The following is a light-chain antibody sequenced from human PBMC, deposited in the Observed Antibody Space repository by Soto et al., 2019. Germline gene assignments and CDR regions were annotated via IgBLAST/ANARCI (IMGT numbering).Light chain of an antibody. Sequence: DIQMTHSPPSLSASVGDRVTITFQSSQDIGNYLSWYQQKLGKAPKLLIYDASSLETGVPPRFSGSGSGTDFAFTITSLQPEDFATYYCQQYGDLPLTFGGGTRLEIK. CDR1: QDIGNY. CDR2: DAS. J-gene: IGKJ5*01. V-gene: IGKV1-33*01. CDR3: QQYGDLPLT.